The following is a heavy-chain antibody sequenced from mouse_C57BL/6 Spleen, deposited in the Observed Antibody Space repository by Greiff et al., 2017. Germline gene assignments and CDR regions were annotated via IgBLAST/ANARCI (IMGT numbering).Heavy chain of an antibody. D-gene: IGHD2-3*01. V-gene: IGHV6-3*01. Sequence: EVNLVESGGGLVQPGGSMKLSCVASGFTFSNYWMNWVRQSPEKGLEWVAQIRLKSDNYATQYAESVKGRFTITRDDSKSSVYLQMNNLRADDTGIYYCTGPSYDGYYGADWGQGTLVTVSA. CDR2: IRLKSDNYAT. CDR1: GFTFSNYW. CDR3: TGPSYDGYYGAD. J-gene: IGHJ3*01.